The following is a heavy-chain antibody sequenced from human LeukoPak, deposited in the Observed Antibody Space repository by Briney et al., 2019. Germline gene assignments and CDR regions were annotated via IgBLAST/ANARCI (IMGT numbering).Heavy chain of an antibody. D-gene: IGHD3-10*01. CDR1: GFTFSSYA. V-gene: IGHV3-23*01. Sequence: GGSLRLSCAASGFTFSSYAMSWVRQAPGKGLEWVSAISGSGGSTYYADSVKGRFTISRDNSKNTLYLQMNSLRAEDTAVYYCSRPARGYYYYGMDVWGQGTTVTVSS. CDR3: SRPARGYYYYGMDV. J-gene: IGHJ6*01. CDR2: ISGSGGST.